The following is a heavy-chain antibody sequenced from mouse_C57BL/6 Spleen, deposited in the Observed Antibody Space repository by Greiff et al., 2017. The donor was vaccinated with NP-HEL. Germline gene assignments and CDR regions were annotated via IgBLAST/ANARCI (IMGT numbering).Heavy chain of an antibody. CDR1: GYTFTSYW. CDR2: IDPSDSYT. Sequence: QVQLQQPGAELVMPGASVKLSCKASGYTFTSYWMHWVKQRPGQGLEWIGEIDPSDSYTNYNQKCKGKSTLTVDKSSSTAYMQISSLTSEDSAVYYCARRGYYISYAMDYWGQGTSVTVSS. D-gene: IGHD2-3*01. J-gene: IGHJ4*01. CDR3: ARRGYYISYAMDY. V-gene: IGHV1-69*01.